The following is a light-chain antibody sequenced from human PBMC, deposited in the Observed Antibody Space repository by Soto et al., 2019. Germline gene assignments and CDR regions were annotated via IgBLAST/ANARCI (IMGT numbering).Light chain of an antibody. J-gene: IGLJ2*01. CDR3: SSYAGSSVV. Sequence: QSVLTQPPSASGSPGQSVTISCTGTSSDVGSYNLVSWHQQHPGKAPKVMIYGVSQRPSGVPDRFSGSKSGNTASLTVSVLQAEDEADYYCSSYAGSSVVFGAGTKLTVL. V-gene: IGLV2-8*01. CDR2: GVS. CDR1: SSDVGSYNL.